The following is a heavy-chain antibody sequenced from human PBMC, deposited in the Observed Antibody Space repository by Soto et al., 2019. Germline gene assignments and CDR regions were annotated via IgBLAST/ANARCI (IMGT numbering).Heavy chain of an antibody. CDR2: IIPIFGTA. V-gene: IGHV1-69*13. CDR3: ARGPYYDILTGPPHYSYYGMDV. Sequence: SVKVSCKACGCTFSSYAISWVGQAPGQGREWMGGIIPIFGTANYAQKFQGRVTITADESTSTAYMELSSLRSEETAVYYCARGPYYDILTGPPHYSYYGMDVWGQGTTVTVSS. J-gene: IGHJ6*02. D-gene: IGHD3-9*01. CDR1: GCTFSSYA.